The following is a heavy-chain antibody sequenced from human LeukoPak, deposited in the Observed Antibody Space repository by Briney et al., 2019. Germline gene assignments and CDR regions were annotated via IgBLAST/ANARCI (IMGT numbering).Heavy chain of an antibody. CDR3: ARGYSSSSKGGYFDY. CDR2: ISAYNGNT. Sequence: ASVKVSCKASGYTFTSYGISWVRQAPGQGLEWMGWISAYNGNTNYAQKLQGRVTMTTDTSTSTAYMELRSLRSEDTAVYYCARGYSSSSKGGYFDYWGQGTLVTVSS. V-gene: IGHV1-18*01. J-gene: IGHJ4*02. D-gene: IGHD6-6*01. CDR1: GYTFTSYG.